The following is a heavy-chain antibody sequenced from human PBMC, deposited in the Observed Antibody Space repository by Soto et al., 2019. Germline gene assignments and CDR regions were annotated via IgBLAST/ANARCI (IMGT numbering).Heavy chain of an antibody. CDR2: ISDDGRST. Sequence: LRLSCSASGFTFSRYSMHWIRQSPGKGLEYVSAISDDGRSTYYADSVKGRYTISRDNSNNAVFLQMSSLRPDDTAVYYCVKLAEYGVDEGWGLGTLVTVSS. CDR1: GFTFSRYS. J-gene: IGHJ4*02. CDR3: VKLAEYGVDEG. V-gene: IGHV3-64D*06. D-gene: IGHD4-17*01.